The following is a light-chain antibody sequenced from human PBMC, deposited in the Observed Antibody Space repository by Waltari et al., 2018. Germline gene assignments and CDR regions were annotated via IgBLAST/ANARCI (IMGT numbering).Light chain of an antibody. CDR3: NSRDSSGNHLV. J-gene: IGLJ2*01. CDR2: GKN. CDR1: SLRYYY. V-gene: IGLV3-19*01. Sequence: SSELTQDPAVSVALGQTVRITCQGDSLRYYYVSWYQQKPGQAPVLVIYGKNNRPSGIPYRFSGSNSGNTSSLTITGAQAEDEADYYCNSRDSSGNHLVFGGGTKLTVL.